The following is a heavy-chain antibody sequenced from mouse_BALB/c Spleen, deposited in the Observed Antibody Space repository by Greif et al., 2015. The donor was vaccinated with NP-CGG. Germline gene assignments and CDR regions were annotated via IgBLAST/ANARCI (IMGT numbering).Heavy chain of an antibody. CDR2: INPGSGGT. D-gene: IGHD1-1*01. J-gene: IGHJ2*01. CDR3: ARGAYGSSYGPYFDY. Sequence: VQLQQSGAELVRPGTSVKVSCKASGYAFTNYLIEWVKQRPGQGLEWIGVINPGSGGTNYNEKFKGKATLTADKSSSTAYMQLSSLTSDDSAVYFCARGAYGSSYGPYFDYWGRGTTLTASS. V-gene: IGHV1-54*01. CDR1: GYAFTNYL.